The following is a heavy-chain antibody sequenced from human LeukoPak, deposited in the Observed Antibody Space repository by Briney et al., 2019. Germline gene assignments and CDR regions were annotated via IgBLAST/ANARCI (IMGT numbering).Heavy chain of an antibody. Sequence: ASVKVSCKVSGYTLTELSMHWVRQAPGKGLEWMGGFDPEDGETIYAQKFQGRVTMTEDTSTDTACMELSSLRSEDTAVYYCATAPRIVLMVYAWYFDYWGQGTLVTVSS. CDR1: GYTLTELS. J-gene: IGHJ4*02. CDR2: FDPEDGET. V-gene: IGHV1-24*01. D-gene: IGHD2-8*01. CDR3: ATAPRIVLMVYAWYFDY.